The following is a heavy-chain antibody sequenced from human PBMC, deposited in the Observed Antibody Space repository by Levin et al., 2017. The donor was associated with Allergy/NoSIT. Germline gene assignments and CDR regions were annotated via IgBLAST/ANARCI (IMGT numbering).Heavy chain of an antibody. J-gene: IGHJ1*01. CDR3: ARDRIYGSGSYVGDEYFQH. CDR1: GYTFTGYY. CDR2: INPNSGGT. Sequence: ASVKVSCKASGYTFTGYYMHWVRQAPGQGLEWMGWINPNSGGTNYAQKFQGRVTMTRDTSISTAYMELSRLRSDDTAVYYCARDRIYGSGSYVGDEYFQHWGQGTLVTVSS. D-gene: IGHD3-10*01. V-gene: IGHV1-2*02.